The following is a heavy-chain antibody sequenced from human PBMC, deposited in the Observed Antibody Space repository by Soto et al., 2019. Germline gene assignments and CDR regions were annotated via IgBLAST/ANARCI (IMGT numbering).Heavy chain of an antibody. CDR3: ATQVGTSTTFDY. D-gene: IGHD1-26*01. CDR2: LYSGGKT. J-gene: IGHJ4*02. V-gene: IGHV3-53*01. Sequence: EVQLVESGGGLIQPGGSLSLSCAASGFTVSSGYMSWVRQAPGKGLEWVSALYSGGKTYYADSVKGRFTISRDNSNNTLYLQMNSLRADDTAVYYCATQVGTSTTFDYWGQGALVTVSP. CDR1: GFTVSSGY.